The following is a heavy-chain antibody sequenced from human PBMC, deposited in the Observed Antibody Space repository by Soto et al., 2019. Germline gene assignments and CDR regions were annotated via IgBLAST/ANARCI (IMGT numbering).Heavy chain of an antibody. CDR2: TYYRSKWYN. J-gene: IGHJ6*02. CDR3: ARVSTSFVVPAAMDYYYYGMDV. V-gene: IGHV6-1*01. CDR1: GDSVSSNSAA. Sequence: SQTLSLTCVISGDSVSSNSAAWTWIRQSPSRGLEWLGRTYYRSKWYNDYAVSVKSRITINPDTSKNQFSLQLNSVTPEDTAVYYCARVSTSFVVPAAMDYYYYGMDVWGQGTTVTVSS. D-gene: IGHD2-2*01.